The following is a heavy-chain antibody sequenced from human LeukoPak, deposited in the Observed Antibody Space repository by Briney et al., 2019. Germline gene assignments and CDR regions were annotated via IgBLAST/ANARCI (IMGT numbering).Heavy chain of an antibody. CDR3: AREDPPDYYGSGSYFGGVDY. Sequence: SETLSLTCTISGYSISSGYYWGWIRQPPGKGLEWIGSIYHSGSTYYNPSLKSRVTISVDTSKNQFSLKLSSVTAADTAVYYCAREDPPDYYGSGSYFGGVDYWGQGTLVTVSS. D-gene: IGHD3-10*01. CDR1: GYSISSGYY. CDR2: IYHSGST. V-gene: IGHV4-38-2*02. J-gene: IGHJ4*02.